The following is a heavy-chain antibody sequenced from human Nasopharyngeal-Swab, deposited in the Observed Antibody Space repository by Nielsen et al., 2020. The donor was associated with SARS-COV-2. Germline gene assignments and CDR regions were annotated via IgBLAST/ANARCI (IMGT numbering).Heavy chain of an antibody. CDR2: ISVHNGYT. Sequence: ASVKVSCKTSGYTFTSYGIRWVRQAPGQGLEWLGSISVHNGYTNYPQKLQGRVTMTTDTSTTTASMELRSLRSADTAVYYCARDSIAFGGPEGDYWGQGTLVTVSS. CDR3: ARDSIAFGGPEGDY. CDR1: GYTFTSYG. V-gene: IGHV1-18*01. J-gene: IGHJ4*02. D-gene: IGHD3-16*01.